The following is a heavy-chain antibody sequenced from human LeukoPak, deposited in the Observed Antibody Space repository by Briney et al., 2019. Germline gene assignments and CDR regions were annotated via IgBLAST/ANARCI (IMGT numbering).Heavy chain of an antibody. CDR2: IYHSGST. Sequence: SETLSLTRTVSGYSISSGYYWGWIRQPPGKGLEWIGSIYHSGSTYYNPSLKSRVTISVDTSKNQFSLKLSSVTAADTAVYYCAGYSNSWLGWFDPWGQGTLVTVSS. CDR3: AGYSNSWLGWFDP. V-gene: IGHV4-38-2*02. J-gene: IGHJ5*02. D-gene: IGHD6-13*01. CDR1: GYSISSGYY.